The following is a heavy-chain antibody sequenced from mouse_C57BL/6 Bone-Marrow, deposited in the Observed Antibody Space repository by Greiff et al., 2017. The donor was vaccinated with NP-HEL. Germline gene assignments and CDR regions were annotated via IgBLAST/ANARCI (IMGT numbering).Heavy chain of an antibody. D-gene: IGHD2-4*01. J-gene: IGHJ4*01. V-gene: IGHV14-3*01. Sequence: VHVKQSVAELVRPGASVKLSCTASGFNIKNTYMHWVKQRPEQGLEWIGRIDPANGNTKYAPKFQGKATITADTSSNTAYLQLSSLTSEDTAIYYCAHYYDYEGYAMDYWGQGTSVTVSS. CDR2: IDPANGNT. CDR3: AHYYDYEGYAMDY. CDR1: GFNIKNTY.